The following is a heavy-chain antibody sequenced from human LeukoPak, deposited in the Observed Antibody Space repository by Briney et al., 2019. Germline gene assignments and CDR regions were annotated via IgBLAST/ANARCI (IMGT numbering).Heavy chain of an antibody. J-gene: IGHJ4*02. CDR1: GFTFSSYN. V-gene: IGHV3-21*01. CDR3: ARDREGFGIVVGFDY. D-gene: IGHD2-2*01. Sequence: GRSLRLSCAASGFTFSSYNMKWVRQAPGKGLEWVSSTSSRSSYIFYADSVKGRFTISRDNAKNSLYLQMNSLRAEDTAVYYCARDREGFGIVVGFDYWGQGTLVTVSS. CDR2: TSSRSSYI.